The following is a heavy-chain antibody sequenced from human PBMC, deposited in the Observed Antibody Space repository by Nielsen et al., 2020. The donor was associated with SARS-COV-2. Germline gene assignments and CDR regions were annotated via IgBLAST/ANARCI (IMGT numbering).Heavy chain of an antibody. CDR3: AGRESGHNYGMN. CDR1: GFTFSSYA. V-gene: IGHV3-30-3*01. Sequence: GGSLRLSCAASGFTFSSYAMHWVRQAPGKGLEWVAVISYDGSNKYYADSVKGRFTISRDNAKNSLYLEMNSLRGEDTAVYYCAGRESGHNYGMNWGQGTLVTVSS. J-gene: IGHJ4*02. CDR2: ISYDGSNK. D-gene: IGHD5-24*01.